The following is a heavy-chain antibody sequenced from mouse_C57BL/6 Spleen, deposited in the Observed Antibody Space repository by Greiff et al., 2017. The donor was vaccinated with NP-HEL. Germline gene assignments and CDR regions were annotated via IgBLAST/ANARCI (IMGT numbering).Heavy chain of an antibody. D-gene: IGHD4-1*01. V-gene: IGHV1-7*01. J-gene: IGHJ1*03. Sequence: VQLQQSGAELAKPGASVKLSCKASGYTFTSYWMHWVKQRPGQGLEWIGYINPSSGYTKYNQKFKDKATLTADKSSSTAYMQLISLTYKDAAVYYCARGYWEGYCDVWGTGNTVTVSS. CDR1: GYTFTSYW. CDR2: INPSSGYT. CDR3: ARGYWEGYCDV.